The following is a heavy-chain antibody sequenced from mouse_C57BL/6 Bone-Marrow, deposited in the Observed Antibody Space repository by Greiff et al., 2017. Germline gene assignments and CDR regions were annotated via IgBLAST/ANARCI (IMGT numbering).Heavy chain of an antibody. CDR2: INSDGGST. CDR1: EYEFPSHD. Sequence: EVQRVESGGGLVQPGESLKLSCESNEYEFPSHDMSWVRKTPEKRLELVAAINSDGGSTYYPDTMERRFIISRDNTKKTRYLQMSSLRSEDTALYYCARREITTGYYAMDYWGQGTSVTVSA. J-gene: IGHJ4*01. D-gene: IGHD2-4*01. V-gene: IGHV5-2*01. CDR3: ARREITTGYYAMDY.